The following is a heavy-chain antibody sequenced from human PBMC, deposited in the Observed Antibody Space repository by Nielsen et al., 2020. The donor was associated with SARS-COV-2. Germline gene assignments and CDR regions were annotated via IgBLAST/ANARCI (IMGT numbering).Heavy chain of an antibody. V-gene: IGHV1-18*04. CDR1: GYTFTNYG. CDR2: ISGYNGDT. J-gene: IGHJ6*03. CDR3: ARPITNNYYYYMDV. Sequence: ASVKVSCKASGYTFTNYGISWVRQAPGQGLEWMGWISGYNGDTNYAQKFQGRVTMTIDTSTSTAYMELRSLRSDDTAVYYCARPITNNYYYYMDVWGKGTTVTVSS.